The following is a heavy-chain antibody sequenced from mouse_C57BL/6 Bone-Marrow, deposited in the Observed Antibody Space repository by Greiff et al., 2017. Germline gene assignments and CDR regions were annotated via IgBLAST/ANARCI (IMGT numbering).Heavy chain of an antibody. CDR1: GYTFTNYW. J-gene: IGHJ2*01. D-gene: IGHD1-1*01. CDR3: ARKGEYYPFDY. V-gene: IGHV1-63*01. CDR2: IYPGGGYT. Sequence: QVQLQQSGAELVRPGTSVKMSCKASGYTFTNYWIGWAKQRPGHGLEWIGDIYPGGGYTNYNEKFKGKATLTADKSSSTAYMQFTSLTSEDSAIYYCARKGEYYPFDYWGQGTTLTVPS.